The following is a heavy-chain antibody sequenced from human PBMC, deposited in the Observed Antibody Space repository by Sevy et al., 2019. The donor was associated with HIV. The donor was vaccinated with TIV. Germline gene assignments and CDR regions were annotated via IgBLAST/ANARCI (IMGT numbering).Heavy chain of an antibody. CDR3: VTDDRPSGWLFDF. V-gene: IGHV3-7*01. Sequence: GGCLRLSCAASGFSFRSYWMTWVRQAPGKGLEWVANINRDESATNYVGSVKGRFTIFRDNAKNLLYLQMNSLRVDDTAVYYCVTDDRPSGWLFDFWGPGTQVTVSS. CDR1: GFSFRSYW. CDR2: INRDESAT. D-gene: IGHD6-19*01. J-gene: IGHJ4*02.